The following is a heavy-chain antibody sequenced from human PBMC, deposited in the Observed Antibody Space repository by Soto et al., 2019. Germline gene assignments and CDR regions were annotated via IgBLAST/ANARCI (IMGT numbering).Heavy chain of an antibody. CDR1: GYTFTSYG. CDR3: ARDLPVLRFLEWLFPHYYYYGMDV. J-gene: IGHJ6*02. D-gene: IGHD3-3*01. CDR2: ISAYNGNT. V-gene: IGHV1-18*01. Sequence: QVQLVQSGAEVKKPGASVKVSCKASGYTFTSYGISWVRQAPGQGLEWMGWISAYNGNTNYAQKLQGRVTMTTDTSTSTAYRELRSLRSDDTAVYYCARDLPVLRFLEWLFPHYYYYGMDVWGQGTTVTGSS.